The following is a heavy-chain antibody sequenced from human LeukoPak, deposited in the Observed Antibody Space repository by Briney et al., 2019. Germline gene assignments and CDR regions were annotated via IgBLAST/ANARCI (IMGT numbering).Heavy chain of an antibody. Sequence: SQTLSLTCTVSGGSISSGDYYWSWIRQPPGKRLEWIGYSYYSGSTNYNPSLKSRVTISVDTCKNQFSLKLSSVTAADTAVYYCARDRGWGIDYWGQGTLVTVSS. CDR1: GGSISSGDYY. CDR3: ARDRGWGIDY. D-gene: IGHD3-16*01. J-gene: IGHJ4*02. CDR2: SYYSGST. V-gene: IGHV4-61*08.